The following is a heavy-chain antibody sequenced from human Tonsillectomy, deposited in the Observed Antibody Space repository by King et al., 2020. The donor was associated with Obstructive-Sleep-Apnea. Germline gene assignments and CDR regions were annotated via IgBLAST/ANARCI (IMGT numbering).Heavy chain of an antibody. Sequence: VQLVESGGGVVQPGRSLRLSCAASGFTFSNYAMHWVRQAPGKGLEWVAAISHDESNKYYADSVKGRFTISRDNSKNTLYLQVDSLTTEDTALYYCARDRANWYFDLWGRGTLVTVS. V-gene: IGHV3-30-3*01. CDR3: ARDRANWYFDL. J-gene: IGHJ2*01. CDR2: ISHDESNK. CDR1: GFTFSNYA.